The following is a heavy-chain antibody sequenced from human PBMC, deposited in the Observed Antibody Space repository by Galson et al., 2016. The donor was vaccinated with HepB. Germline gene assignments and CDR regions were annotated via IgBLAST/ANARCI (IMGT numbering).Heavy chain of an antibody. CDR2: ISYDGSKK. CDR3: SGGSGSHLGWVFAL. CDR1: GFILSTYP. Sequence: SLRLSCAASGFILSTYPIHWVRQAPDKGLEWVAVISYDGSKKYYVDSPKGRFTISRDNSRSTVYLQMNSLRADDTAVYYCSGGSGSHLGWVFALWGRGALVTVSS. D-gene: IGHD1-26*01. V-gene: IGHV3-30-3*01. J-gene: IGHJ2*01.